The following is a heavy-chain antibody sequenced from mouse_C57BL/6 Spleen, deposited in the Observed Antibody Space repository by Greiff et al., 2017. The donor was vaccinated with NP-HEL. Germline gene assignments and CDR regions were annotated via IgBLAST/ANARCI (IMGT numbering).Heavy chain of an antibody. D-gene: IGHD2-2*01. CDR3: ARGDGYDYAMDY. J-gene: IGHJ4*01. CDR2: IHPNSGST. V-gene: IGHV1-64*01. Sequence: QVHVKQPGAELVKPGASVKLSCKASGYTFTSYWMHWVKQRPGQGREWIGMIHPNSGSTNYNEKFKSKATLTVDKSSSTAYMQLSSLTSEDSAVYYCARGDGYDYAMDYWGQGTSVAVSS. CDR1: GYTFTSYW.